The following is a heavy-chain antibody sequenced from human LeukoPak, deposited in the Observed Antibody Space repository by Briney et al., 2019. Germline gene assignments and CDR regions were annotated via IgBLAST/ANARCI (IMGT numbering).Heavy chain of an antibody. Sequence: SETLSLTCIVSGDSISSRSHHYWGWIRQPPGKGLEWIASIYYSGATYCNPSLKSRVTMSLDTSKNQFSLRLNSVTAADTAIYYCARDFYDSSGPTNWFDPWGQGTLVTVSS. J-gene: IGHJ5*02. CDR1: GDSISSRSHHY. CDR2: IYYSGAT. D-gene: IGHD3-22*01. CDR3: ARDFYDSSGPTNWFDP. V-gene: IGHV4-39*07.